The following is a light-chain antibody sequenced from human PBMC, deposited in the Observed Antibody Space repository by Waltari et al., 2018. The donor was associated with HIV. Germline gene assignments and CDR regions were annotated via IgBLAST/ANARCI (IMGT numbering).Light chain of an antibody. CDR1: ISNIGINI. CDR2: TKR. Sequence: QSVLTPPPSASGSPGQRVPIPYSGRISNIGINISNWCPHPHGPAPKLLLYTKRQRPSGVPDRVSGSKSGTSASLAISGLQSEDEADYYCAPWDDSLNDLVFGGGTNLTVL. J-gene: IGLJ2*01. V-gene: IGLV1-44*01. CDR3: APWDDSLNDLV.